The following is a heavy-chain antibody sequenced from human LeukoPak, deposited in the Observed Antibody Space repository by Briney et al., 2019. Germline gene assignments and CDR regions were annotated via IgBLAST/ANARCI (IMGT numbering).Heavy chain of an antibody. Sequence: ASVKVSCKVSGYTLTELSMHWVRQAPGKGLEWMGGFDPEDGETIYAQKFQGRVTMTEDTSTDTAYMELSSLRSEDTAVYYCATLPRYYYDSSGYYYTDYWGQGTLVTVSS. CDR1: GYTLTELS. CDR3: ATLPRYYYDSSGYYYTDY. J-gene: IGHJ4*02. CDR2: FDPEDGET. V-gene: IGHV1-24*01. D-gene: IGHD3-22*01.